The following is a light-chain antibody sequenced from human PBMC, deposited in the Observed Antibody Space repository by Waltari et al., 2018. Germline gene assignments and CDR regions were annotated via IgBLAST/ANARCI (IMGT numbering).Light chain of an antibody. CDR3: QKYGTLPAT. CDR2: DAS. V-gene: IGKV3-20*01. Sequence: ELVLTQSPGTRSWSPGERAPLACRASQSVSRTLAWYQQKPGQAPRLLIYDASSRATGIPDRFSGSGSGTDFSLTISRLEPEDFAVYYCQKYGTLPATFGQGTKVEIK. CDR1: QSVSRT. J-gene: IGKJ1*01.